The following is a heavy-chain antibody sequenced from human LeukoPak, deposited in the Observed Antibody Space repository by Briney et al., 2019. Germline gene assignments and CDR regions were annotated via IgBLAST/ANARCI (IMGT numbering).Heavy chain of an antibody. CDR2: IYYSGST. CDR3: ARGDYYGSGRRRVVFDY. Sequence: SETLSLTCTVSGGSISSYYWSWIRQPPGKGLEWIGYIYYSGSTNYKPSLKSRVTISVDTSKNQFSLKLSSVTAADTAVYYCARGDYYGSGRRRVVFDYWGQGTPVTVSS. CDR1: GGSISSYY. J-gene: IGHJ4*02. V-gene: IGHV4-59*01. D-gene: IGHD3-10*01.